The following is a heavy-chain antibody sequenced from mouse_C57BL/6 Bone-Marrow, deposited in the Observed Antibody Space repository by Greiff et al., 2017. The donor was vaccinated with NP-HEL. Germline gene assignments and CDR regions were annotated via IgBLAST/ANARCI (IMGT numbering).Heavy chain of an antibody. Sequence: QVQLQQSGPELVKPGASVKLSCKASGYTFTSYDINWVKQRPGQGLEWIGWIYPRDGSTTYNEKLQGKATLTVDQSSSTAYMELHSRTSEDSAVYFCARPGGNYEYAMDYWGQGTSVTVSS. J-gene: IGHJ4*01. CDR2: IYPRDGST. D-gene: IGHD2-1*01. CDR1: GYTFTSYD. CDR3: ARPGGNYEYAMDY. V-gene: IGHV1-85*01.